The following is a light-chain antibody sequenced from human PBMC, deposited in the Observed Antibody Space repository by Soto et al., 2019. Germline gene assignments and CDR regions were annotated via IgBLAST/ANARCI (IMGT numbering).Light chain of an antibody. Sequence: SVMTQTPDSVSASLGERATINCASSRSVLYSSNNKNYLAWYQQKPGQPPKLLIYWASTRESGVPDRFSGSGSGTVFTLTISSLQAEDVAVYYCQQYYTTPLTFGGGTKVDI. CDR3: QQYYTTPLT. V-gene: IGKV4-1*01. CDR1: RSVLYSSNNKNY. CDR2: WAS. J-gene: IGKJ4*01.